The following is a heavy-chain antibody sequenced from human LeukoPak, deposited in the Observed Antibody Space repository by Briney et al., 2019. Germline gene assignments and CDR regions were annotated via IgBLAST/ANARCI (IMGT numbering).Heavy chain of an antibody. V-gene: IGHV3-9*01. J-gene: IGHJ4*02. CDR2: ISWNSGSI. D-gene: IGHD3-22*01. CDR3: AKDEYYYDSSGYSRFGTFDY. Sequence: PGRSLRLSCAASGFTFDDYAMHWVRQAPGKGLEWVSGISWNSGSIGYADSVKGRFTISRDNAKNSLYLQMNSLRAEDTALYCCAKDEYYYDSSGYSRFGTFDYWGQGTLVTVSS. CDR1: GFTFDDYA.